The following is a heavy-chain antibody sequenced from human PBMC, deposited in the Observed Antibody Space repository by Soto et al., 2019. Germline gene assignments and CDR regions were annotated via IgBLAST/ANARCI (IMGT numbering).Heavy chain of an antibody. D-gene: IGHD2-15*01. Sequence: QLVQSGAEVKKPGSSVKVSCKASGGTFSSYAISWVRQAPGQGLEWMGGIIPIFGTANYAQKFQGRVTITADESTSTAYMELSSLRSEDTAVYYCATELGVVVVAKRDYYYYYGMDVWGQGTTVTVSS. CDR2: IIPIFGTA. V-gene: IGHV1-69*12. J-gene: IGHJ6*02. CDR3: ATELGVVVVAKRDYYYYYGMDV. CDR1: GGTFSSYA.